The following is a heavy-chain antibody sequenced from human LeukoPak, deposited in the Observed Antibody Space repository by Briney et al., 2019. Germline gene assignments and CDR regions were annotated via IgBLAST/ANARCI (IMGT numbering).Heavy chain of an antibody. V-gene: IGHV4-39*07. Sequence: PSETLSLTCTVSGGSISSSSYYWGWIRQPPGKGLEWIGEINHSGSTNYNPSLKSRVTISVDTSKNQFSLKLSAVTAADTAMYYCARYREQHHWGQGTLVTVSS. D-gene: IGHD6-13*01. CDR3: ARYREQHH. CDR2: INHSGST. J-gene: IGHJ1*01. CDR1: GGSISSSSYY.